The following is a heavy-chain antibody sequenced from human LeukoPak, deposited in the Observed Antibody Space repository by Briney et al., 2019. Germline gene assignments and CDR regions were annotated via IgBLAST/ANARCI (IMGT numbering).Heavy chain of an antibody. CDR2: IEA. CDR3: ARDQTPYY. J-gene: IGHJ4*02. CDR1: GFTFSNYW. Sequence: PGGSLRLSCVASGFTFSNYWMTWVRQAPGKGLEWVANIEAYYVDSVKGRFTISRDNTQNSLYLQMNSLRAEDTAVYYCARDQTPYYWGQGTLVTVSS. V-gene: IGHV3-7*01.